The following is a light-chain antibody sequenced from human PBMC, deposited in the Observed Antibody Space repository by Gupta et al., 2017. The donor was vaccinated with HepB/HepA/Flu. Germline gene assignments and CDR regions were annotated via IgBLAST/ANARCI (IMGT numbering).Light chain of an antibody. CDR1: SSDVGSYNL. CDR2: EVG. J-gene: IGLJ1*01. V-gene: IGLV2-23*02. Sequence: QSALTQAASVSGSPGQSITIYCAGTSSDVGSYNLVSWFQQHPGKAPKLMIYEVGQRPSGISNRFSGSKSGNTASLTISGLQAEDEADYYCCSYAGSSTYVFGTGTSVTVL. CDR3: CSYAGSSTYV.